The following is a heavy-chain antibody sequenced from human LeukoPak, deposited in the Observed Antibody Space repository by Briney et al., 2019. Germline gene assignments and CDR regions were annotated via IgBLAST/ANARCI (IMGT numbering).Heavy chain of an antibody. CDR2: INHSGST. CDR3: ARGWGDGSRGHFSWFDP. CDR1: GGSFSGYY. V-gene: IGHV4-34*01. J-gene: IGHJ5*02. Sequence: PSETLSLTCAVYGGSFSGYYWSWIRQPPGKGLEWIGEINHSGSTNYNPSLKSRVTISVDTSKNQFSLKLSSVTAADTAVYYCARGWGDGSRGHFSWFDPWGQGTLVTVSS. D-gene: IGHD6-13*01.